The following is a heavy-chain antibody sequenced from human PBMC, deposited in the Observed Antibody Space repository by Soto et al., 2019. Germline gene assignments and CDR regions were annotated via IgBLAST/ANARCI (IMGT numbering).Heavy chain of an antibody. CDR3: ARGLGYSSSGFDY. J-gene: IGHJ4*02. Sequence: QVQLVESGGGVVQPGRSLRLSCAASGFTFSSYGMHWVRQAPGKGLEWVAVIWYDGSNKYYADSVKGRFTISRDNSKNTLYLQMNSLRAEDTAVYYCARGLGYSSSGFDYWGQGTLVTVSS. D-gene: IGHD6-6*01. V-gene: IGHV3-33*01. CDR1: GFTFSSYG. CDR2: IWYDGSNK.